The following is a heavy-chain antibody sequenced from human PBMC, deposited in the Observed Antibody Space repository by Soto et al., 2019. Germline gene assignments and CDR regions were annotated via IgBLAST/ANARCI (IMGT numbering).Heavy chain of an antibody. D-gene: IGHD6-13*01. CDR2: IYYSGST. J-gene: IGHJ6*02. V-gene: IGHV4-59*01. Sequence: SETLSLTCTVSGGSISSYYWSWIRQPPGKGLEWIGYIYYSGSTNYNPSLKSRVTISVDTSKNQFSLKLSSVTAADTAVYYCAREPEIAAAGNVYYYYGMDVWGQGTTVTVSS. CDR1: GGSISSYY. CDR3: AREPEIAAAGNVYYYYGMDV.